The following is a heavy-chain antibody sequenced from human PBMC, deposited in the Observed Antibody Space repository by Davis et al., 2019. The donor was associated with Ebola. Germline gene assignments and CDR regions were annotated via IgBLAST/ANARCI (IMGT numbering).Heavy chain of an antibody. V-gene: IGHV3-23*01. CDR2: ISASGADI. CDR1: GFTFNNYG. D-gene: IGHD2-8*01. CDR3: AEGGTNNFLGAN. J-gene: IGHJ4*02. Sequence: PGGSLRLSCAASGFTFNNYGISWVRQAPGEGLEWVSGISASGADIKYADSVKGRFSISRDNSKNTLYLQMDSLRAEDTAVFYCAEGGTNNFLGANWGQGTLVTVSS.